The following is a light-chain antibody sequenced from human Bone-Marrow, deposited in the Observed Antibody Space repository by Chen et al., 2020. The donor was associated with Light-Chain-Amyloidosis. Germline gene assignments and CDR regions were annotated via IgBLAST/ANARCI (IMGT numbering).Light chain of an antibody. CDR2: RDT. J-gene: IGLJ2*01. CDR1: DLPTKY. V-gene: IGLV3-25*03. CDR3: QSVDSSGTYEVI. Sequence: SYEMTQPPSVSVSPGQTARITCSGDDLPTKYAYWYQQKPGQAPVLVIHRDTERPSGISERFSGSSSATTATLTISGVQAEDEADYHCQSVDSSGTYEVIFGGGTKLTVL.